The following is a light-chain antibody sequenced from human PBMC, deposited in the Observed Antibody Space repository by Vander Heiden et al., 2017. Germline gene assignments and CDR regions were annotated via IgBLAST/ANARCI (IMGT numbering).Light chain of an antibody. Sequence: QLVLTQSPSASASLGASVKLTCTLSSGHSSLAIAWHQHQPEKGPRFLMRLNSDGSHTKGDGIPDRFSASSSGAARSLTISSLQSEDEAYYYCQTWGSGVLVFGGGTKLTVL. CDR3: QTWGSGVLV. J-gene: IGLJ3*02. CDR1: SGHSSLA. V-gene: IGLV4-69*01. CDR2: LNSDGSH.